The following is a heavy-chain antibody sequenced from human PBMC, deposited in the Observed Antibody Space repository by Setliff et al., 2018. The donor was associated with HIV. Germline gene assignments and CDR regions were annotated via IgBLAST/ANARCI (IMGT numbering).Heavy chain of an antibody. Sequence: ASVKVSCKASGYIFTGYYMHWVRRAPGQGFEWMGWINPDNGRTQYGQKFQGRLTLTRDTSIRTAHMELSGLTFDDTAMYYCARDRRAGVYYYTDVWGTGTTVTVSS. D-gene: IGHD7-27*01. CDR2: INPDNGRT. CDR3: ARDRRAGVYYYTDV. CDR1: GYIFTGYY. V-gene: IGHV1-2*02. J-gene: IGHJ6*03.